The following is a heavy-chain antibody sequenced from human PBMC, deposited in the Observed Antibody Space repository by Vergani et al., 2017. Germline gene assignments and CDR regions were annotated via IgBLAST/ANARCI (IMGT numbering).Heavy chain of an antibody. CDR3: ARVAYDSSGYFTQYYYYYGMDV. CDR2: IIPILGIA. D-gene: IGHD3-22*01. V-gene: IGHV1-69*02. CDR1: GGTFSSYT. Sequence: QVQLVQSGAEVKKPGSSVKVSCKASGGTFSSYTISWVRQAPGQGLEWMGRIIPILGIANYAQKFQGRVTITADKSTSTAYMELSSLRSEDTAVYYCARVAYDSSGYFTQYYYYYGMDVWGQGTTVTVSS. J-gene: IGHJ6*02.